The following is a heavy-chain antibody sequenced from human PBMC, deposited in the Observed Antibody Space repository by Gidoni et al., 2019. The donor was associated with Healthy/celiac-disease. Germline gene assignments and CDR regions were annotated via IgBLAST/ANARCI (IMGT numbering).Heavy chain of an antibody. CDR3: AKERMGGYSGYDPGLWDY. J-gene: IGHJ4*02. Sequence: EVQLLESGGGLVQPGGSLRLSCAASGFTFSSYAMSWVRQAPGKGLEWVSAISGSGGSTYYADSVKGRFTISRDNSKNTLYLQMNSLRAEDTAVYYCAKERMGGYSGYDPGLWDYWGQGTLVTVSS. CDR2: ISGSGGST. V-gene: IGHV3-23*01. D-gene: IGHD5-12*01. CDR1: GFTFSSYA.